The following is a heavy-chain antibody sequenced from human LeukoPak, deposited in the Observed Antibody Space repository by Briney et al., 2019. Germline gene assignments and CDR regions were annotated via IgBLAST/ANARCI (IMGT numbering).Heavy chain of an antibody. D-gene: IGHD3-9*01. V-gene: IGHV4-4*07. CDR1: GGSISSYY. CDR2: IYTSGST. J-gene: IGHJ5*02. CDR3: ARGFYDILTGNNWFDP. Sequence: SETLSLTGTVSGGSISSYYWSWIRQPAGKGLEWIGRIYTSGSTNYNPSLKSRVTMSVDTSKNQFSLKLSSVTAADTAVYYCARGFYDILTGNNWFDPWGQGTLVTVSS.